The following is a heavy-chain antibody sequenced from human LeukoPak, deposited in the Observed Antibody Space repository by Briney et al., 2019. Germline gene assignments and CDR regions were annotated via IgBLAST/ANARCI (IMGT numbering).Heavy chain of an antibody. CDR1: GGSISSYY. CDR3: ATARDNWNSEPYFDY. Sequence: SETLSLTCTVSGGSISSYYWSWIRQPPGKGLEWIGYIYYSGSTNYNPSLKSRVTISVDTSKNQFSLKLSSVTAADTAVYYCATARDNWNSEPYFDYWGQGTLVTVSS. D-gene: IGHD1-20*01. V-gene: IGHV4-59*01. J-gene: IGHJ4*02. CDR2: IYYSGST.